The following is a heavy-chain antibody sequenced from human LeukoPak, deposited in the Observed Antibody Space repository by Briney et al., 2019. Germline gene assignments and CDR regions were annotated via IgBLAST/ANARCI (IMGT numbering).Heavy chain of an antibody. D-gene: IGHD3-10*01. CDR2: INSLGTTI. J-gene: IGHJ4*02. CDR3: GVRGVIGIGGFDY. Sequence: LPGGSLRLSCAASALTFSNYEVNWVRQAPGKGLQWVSYINSLGTTIWHADSVKGRFTVSRDNTKKSMYLQMNSLRAEDTAVYYCGVRGVIGIGGFDYWGQGTLVSVSS. V-gene: IGHV3-48*03. CDR1: ALTFSNYE.